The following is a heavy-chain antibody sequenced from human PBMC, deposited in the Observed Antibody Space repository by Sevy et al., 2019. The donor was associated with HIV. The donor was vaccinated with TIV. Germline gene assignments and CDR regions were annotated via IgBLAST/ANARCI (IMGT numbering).Heavy chain of an antibody. CDR1: GFTFSSYA. CDR2: ISGSGGST. V-gene: IGHV3-23*01. Sequence: GGSLRLSCAASGFTFSSYAMSWVHQAPGKGLEWVSAISGSGGSTYYADSVKGRFTISRDNSKNTLYLQMNSLRAEDTAVYYCAKDIRIYGAYYYYYGMDVWGQGTSVTVSS. J-gene: IGHJ6*02. D-gene: IGHD5-12*01. CDR3: AKDIRIYGAYYYYYGMDV.